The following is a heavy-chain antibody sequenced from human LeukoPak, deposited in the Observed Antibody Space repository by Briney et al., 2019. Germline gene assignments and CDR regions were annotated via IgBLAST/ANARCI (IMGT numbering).Heavy chain of an antibody. D-gene: IGHD6-13*01. Sequence: ASVKLSCKASGYICTSYSISWVRQAPGQRLEWIGWISAYNGDTNYVQKLQGRVTMTTDTSTSTAYMQLKSPRSDDTAVYYCAREEGAPIAAANIWGLGTKVTVSS. CDR3: AREEGAPIAAANI. CDR1: GYICTSYS. CDR2: ISAYNGDT. V-gene: IGHV1-18*01. J-gene: IGHJ3*02.